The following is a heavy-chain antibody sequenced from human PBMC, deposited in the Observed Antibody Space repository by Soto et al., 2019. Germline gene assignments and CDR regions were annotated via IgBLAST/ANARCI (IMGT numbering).Heavy chain of an antibody. J-gene: IGHJ5*01. Sequence: QVQLVESGGSEVQPGGSLRLSCAASGFTFSRHAIHWVRLTPGRGLEWVLAISRDGSYIYYTDSVKGRFTVSRDNSKNTVFVQMNRLIPDDTALYFCARTRNGGVADSFDSWVQGTRVTVSS. CDR2: ISRDGSYI. CDR1: GFTFSRHA. V-gene: IGHV3-30*04. D-gene: IGHD3-3*01. CDR3: ARTRNGGVADSFDS.